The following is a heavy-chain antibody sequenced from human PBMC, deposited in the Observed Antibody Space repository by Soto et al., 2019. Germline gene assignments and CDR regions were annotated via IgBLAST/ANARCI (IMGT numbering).Heavy chain of an antibody. CDR2: INPSGGST. V-gene: IGHV1-46*01. Sequence: QVQLVQSGAEVKKPGASVKVSCKASGYTFTSYYMHWVRQAPGQGLEWMGIINPSGGSTSYAQKFQGRVTMTRDTSTSTVYMELSSLRFEDTAVYYCAREDVLRFLEWSPRGWFDPWGQGTLVTVSS. D-gene: IGHD3-3*01. CDR3: AREDVLRFLEWSPRGWFDP. J-gene: IGHJ5*02. CDR1: GYTFTSYY.